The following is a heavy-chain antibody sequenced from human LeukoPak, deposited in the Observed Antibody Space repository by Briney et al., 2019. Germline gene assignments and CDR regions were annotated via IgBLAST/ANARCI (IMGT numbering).Heavy chain of an antibody. V-gene: IGHV5-51*01. CDR2: IYPGDSDS. J-gene: IGHJ4*02. CDR1: GYSFTTYW. CDR3: ASPAPYDSSGYYYSLVH. D-gene: IGHD3-22*01. Sequence: GESLKISCKGSGYSFTTYWIGWVRQMPGKGLEWMGLIYPGDSDSRYSPSFQGQVTISADKSISTAYLQWSSLKASDTAIYYCASPAPYDSSGYYYSLVHWGQGTLVTVSS.